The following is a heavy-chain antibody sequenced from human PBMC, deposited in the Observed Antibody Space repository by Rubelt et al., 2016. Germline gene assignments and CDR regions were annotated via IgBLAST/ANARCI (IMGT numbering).Heavy chain of an antibody. V-gene: IGHV3-64D*09. Sequence: GGGVVQPGGSLRLSCAASGFSFSSCGMHWVRQAPGKGLEYVSAICSNGGSTYYADSVKGRFTISRDNSKNTLYLQMSSLRVEDTAVYYCVKNYYDSSGYYKLSGYWGQGTLVTGSS. D-gene: IGHD3-22*01. CDR3: VKNYYDSSGYYKLSGY. J-gene: IGHJ4*02. CDR1: GFSFSSCG. CDR2: ICSNGGST.